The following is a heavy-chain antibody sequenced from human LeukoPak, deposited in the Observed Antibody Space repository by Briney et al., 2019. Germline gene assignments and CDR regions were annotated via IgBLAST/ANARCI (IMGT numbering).Heavy chain of an antibody. CDR3: ARQHDYGDYYGMDV. Sequence: PSETLSLTCTVSGGSISGYYWSWIRQSPGKGLEWIGYIYYSGSTNYNPSLESRVTMSVGTSIKQFSLKLSSVTAADTAVYFCARQHDYGDYYGMDVWGQGTTVTVSS. J-gene: IGHJ6*02. D-gene: IGHD4-17*01. CDR1: GGSISGYY. V-gene: IGHV4-59*01. CDR2: IYYSGST.